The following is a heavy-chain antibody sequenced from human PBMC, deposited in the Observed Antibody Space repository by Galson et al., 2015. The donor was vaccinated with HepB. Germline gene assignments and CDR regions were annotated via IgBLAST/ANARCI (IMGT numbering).Heavy chain of an antibody. CDR3: AKEGATIFGVVIIPFFDY. CDR1: GFTFSSYG. Sequence: SLRLSCAASGFTFSSYGMHWVRQAPGKGLEWVAVISYDGSNKYYADSVKGRFTISSDNSKNTLYLQMNSLRAEDTAVYYCAKEGATIFGVVIIPFFDYWGQGTLVTVSS. V-gene: IGHV3-30*18. CDR2: ISYDGSNK. D-gene: IGHD3-3*01. J-gene: IGHJ4*02.